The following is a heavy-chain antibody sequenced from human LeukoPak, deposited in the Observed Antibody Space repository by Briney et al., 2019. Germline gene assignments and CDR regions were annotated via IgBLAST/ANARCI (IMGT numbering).Heavy chain of an antibody. CDR1: GGSISSGSYY. J-gene: IGHJ3*02. CDR3: ARTTRLPYCSSTSCYTGNRGAFDI. CDR2: TYTSGST. D-gene: IGHD2-2*02. Sequence: KPSETLSLTCTVSGGSISSGSYYWSWIRQPAGKGLEWIGRTYTSGSTNYNPSLKSRVTISVDTSKNQFSLKLSSVTAADTAVYYCARTTRLPYCSSTSCYTGNRGAFDIWGQGTMVTVSS. V-gene: IGHV4-61*02.